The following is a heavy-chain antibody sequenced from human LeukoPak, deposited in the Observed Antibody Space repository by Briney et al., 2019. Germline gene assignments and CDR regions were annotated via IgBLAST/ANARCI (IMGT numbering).Heavy chain of an antibody. D-gene: IGHD3-9*01. V-gene: IGHV3-23*01. J-gene: IGHJ3*02. CDR3: ARLGSAHAFDI. CDR1: GFTFSSYA. Sequence: GGSLRLSCAASGFTFSSYAMNWVRRAPGKGLEWVSALTGSGGSTYYADSVKGRFTISRDYSKNTLYLQMSSLRAEDTAVYYCARLGSAHAFDIWGQGTMVTVSS. CDR2: LTGSGGST.